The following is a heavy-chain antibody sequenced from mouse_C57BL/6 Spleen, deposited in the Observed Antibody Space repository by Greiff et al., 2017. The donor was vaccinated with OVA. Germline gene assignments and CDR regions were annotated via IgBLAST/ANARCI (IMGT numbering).Heavy chain of an antibody. CDR2: IDPETGGT. Sequence: QVQLQQSGAELVRPGASVTLSCKASGYTFTDYEMHWVKQTPVHGLEWIGAIDPETGGTAYNQKFKGKAILTADKSSSTAYMGLRSLTSEDSAVYYCTRALYYQRERDFGVWGTGTTVTVSS. V-gene: IGHV1-15*01. D-gene: IGHD1-1*01. CDR1: GYTFTDYE. J-gene: IGHJ1*03. CDR3: TRALYYQRERDFGV.